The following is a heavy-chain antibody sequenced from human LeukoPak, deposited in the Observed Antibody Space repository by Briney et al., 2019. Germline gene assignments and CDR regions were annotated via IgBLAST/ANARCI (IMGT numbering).Heavy chain of an antibody. CDR2: ISWDGGST. Sequence: GGSLRLSCAASGFTFDDYAMHWVRQARGKGLEWVSLISWDGGSTYYADSVKGRFTISRDNSKNSLYLQMNSLRAEDTALYYCAKDIRGSTSWYGLDYWGQGTLVTVSS. J-gene: IGHJ4*02. CDR1: GFTFDDYA. CDR3: AKDIRGSTSWYGLDY. D-gene: IGHD6-13*01. V-gene: IGHV3-43D*03.